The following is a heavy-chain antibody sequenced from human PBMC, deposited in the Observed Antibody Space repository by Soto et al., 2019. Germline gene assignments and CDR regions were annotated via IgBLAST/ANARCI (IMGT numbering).Heavy chain of an antibody. CDR3: ASTYSTSWYWFAP. D-gene: IGHD6-13*01. CDR2: IFSNDEK. J-gene: IGHJ5*02. V-gene: IGHV2-26*04. Sequence: QVTVKESGPVLVKPTETLILTCTVSGFSLSNAGLGVSWIRQPPGKALQWLAHIFSNDEKSYSTSLKSRLTNSKDTSKSKVVLTMTNMDPVDTATYYCASTYSTSWYWFAPWGQGTLVSVSS. CDR1: GFSLSNAGLG.